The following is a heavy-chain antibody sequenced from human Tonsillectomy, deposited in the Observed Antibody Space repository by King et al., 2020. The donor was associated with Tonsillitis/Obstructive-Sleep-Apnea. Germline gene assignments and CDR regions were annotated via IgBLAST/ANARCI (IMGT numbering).Heavy chain of an antibody. Sequence: QLVQSGAEVKTPGASVKVSCKASGYTFTRYYIHWVRQARGQGLEWMGIINPSDGFTTYAQKFQGRVTMTTDTSASTVYLQLSSLRSEDTAVYYCARDDVVGRYIDSGGQGTLVTVSS. CDR1: GYTFTRYY. CDR2: INPSDGFT. CDR3: ARDDVVGRYIDS. J-gene: IGHJ4*02. D-gene: IGHD3-9*01. V-gene: IGHV1-46*01.